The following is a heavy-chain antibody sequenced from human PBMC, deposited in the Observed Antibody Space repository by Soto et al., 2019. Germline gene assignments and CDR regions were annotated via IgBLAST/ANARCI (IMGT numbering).Heavy chain of an antibody. CDR2: IVVGSGNT. J-gene: IGHJ6*02. V-gene: IGHV1-58*01. CDR1: GFTFTSSA. CDR3: AADFNVPYGMDV. Sequence: ASVKVSCKASGFTFTSSAVQWVRQARGQRLEWIGWIVVGSGNTNYAQKFQERDTITRDMSTSTAYMELSSLRSEDTAVYYCAADFNVPYGMDVWGQGTTVTVSS.